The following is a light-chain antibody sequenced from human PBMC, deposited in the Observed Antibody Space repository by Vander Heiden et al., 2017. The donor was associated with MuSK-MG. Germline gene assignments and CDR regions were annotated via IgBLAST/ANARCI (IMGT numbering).Light chain of an antibody. V-gene: IGKV3-11*01. J-gene: IGKJ4*02. CDR1: QSVSSY. CDR2: DAT. CDR3: QKSSHWPRT. Sequence: EIVLTQSPATLSSSPGERATLSCRASQSVSSYLAWYQQQPGQAPRLLNDDATHMAAGIPARCGGGGSRTVFTHTISSLEPEDGAVYYCQKSSHWPRTFGGGTKVEIK.